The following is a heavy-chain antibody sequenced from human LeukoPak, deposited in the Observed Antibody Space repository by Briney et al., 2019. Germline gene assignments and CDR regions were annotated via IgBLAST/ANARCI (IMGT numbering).Heavy chain of an antibody. CDR3: ARDNIMIGVIGQGTSFDI. CDR2: LNTNDGGA. CDR1: GYTFTAYG. Sequence: ASVRVSCKTSGYTFTAYGLTWVRQAPGQGLERLAWLNTNDGGAQYESRFQGRVTMTTDTSTNTAYMDLRSLRTDDTAVYYCARDNIMIGVIGQGTSFDIWGQGTMVTVSS. J-gene: IGHJ3*02. V-gene: IGHV1-18*01. D-gene: IGHD3-22*01.